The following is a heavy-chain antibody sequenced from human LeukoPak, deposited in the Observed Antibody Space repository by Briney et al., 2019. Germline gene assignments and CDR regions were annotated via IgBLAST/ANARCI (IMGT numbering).Heavy chain of an antibody. CDR3: ARGRYCSADICSGGDAFDI. CDR1: GGSINNYY. V-gene: IGHV4-4*07. CDR2: IYTRGST. Sequence: SETLSLTCTVSGGSINNYYWSWIRQPAGKGLEWIGSIYTRGSTNYNPSLKSRVTMSVDTSKNQFSLKLSSVTAADTAVYYCARGRYCSADICSGGDAFDIWGQGTMVSVSS. J-gene: IGHJ3*02. D-gene: IGHD2-15*01.